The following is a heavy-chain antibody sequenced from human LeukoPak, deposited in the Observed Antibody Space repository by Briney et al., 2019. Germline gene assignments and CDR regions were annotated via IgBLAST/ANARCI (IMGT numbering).Heavy chain of an antibody. CDR3: ARHYSGSWYQFDY. CDR1: GGSISSNY. D-gene: IGHD6-13*01. Sequence: KASETLSLTCTVSGGSISSNYWSWIRQPPGKGLEWIGYLYFSGNTNYNPSLKSRVTISVDTSKNQFSLKLNSVTAADTAVYYCARHYSGSWYQFDYWGQGTLVTVSS. V-gene: IGHV4-59*08. CDR2: LYFSGNT. J-gene: IGHJ4*02.